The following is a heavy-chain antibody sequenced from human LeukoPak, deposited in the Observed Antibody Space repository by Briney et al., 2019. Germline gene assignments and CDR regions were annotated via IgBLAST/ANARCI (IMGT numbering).Heavy chain of an antibody. V-gene: IGHV4-59*01. J-gene: IGHJ4*02. CDR1: GGSISSYY. CDR2: IYYSGST. CDR3: ARGGDGYINFDY. D-gene: IGHD5-24*01. Sequence: SETLSLTCTVSGGSISSYYWSWIRQPPGKGLAWIGYIYYSGSTNYNPSLKSRVTISVDTSKNQFSLKLSSVTAADTAVYYCARGGDGYINFDYWGQGTLVTVSS.